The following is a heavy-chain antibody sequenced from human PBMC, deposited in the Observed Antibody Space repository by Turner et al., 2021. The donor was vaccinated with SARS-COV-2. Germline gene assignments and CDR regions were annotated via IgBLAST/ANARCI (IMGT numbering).Heavy chain of an antibody. Sequence: QVQLVESGGGVVQPGRSLRLSCAASGFTFSSYGMHWVRQAPGKGLEWVAVISYDGSNKYYADSVKGRFTISRDNSKNTLYLQMNSLRAEETAVYYCANGGYCTNGVCSRVPSHFDYWGQGTLVTVSS. J-gene: IGHJ4*02. CDR2: ISYDGSNK. D-gene: IGHD2-8*01. CDR3: ANGGYCTNGVCSRVPSHFDY. V-gene: IGHV3-30*18. CDR1: GFTFSSYG.